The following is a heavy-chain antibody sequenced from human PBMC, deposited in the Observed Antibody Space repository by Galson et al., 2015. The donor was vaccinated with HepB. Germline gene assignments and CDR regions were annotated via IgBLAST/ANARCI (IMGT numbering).Heavy chain of an antibody. V-gene: IGHV4-34*01. D-gene: IGHD2-15*01. CDR3: ARGPPEVVAATLFDY. CDR2: INHSGST. J-gene: IGHJ4*02. Sequence: AVYGGSFSGYYWSWIRQPPGKGLEWIGEINHSGSTNYNPSLKSRVTISVDTSKNQFSLKLSSVTAADTAVYYCARGPPEVVAATLFDYWGQGTLVTVSS. CDR1: GGSFSGYY.